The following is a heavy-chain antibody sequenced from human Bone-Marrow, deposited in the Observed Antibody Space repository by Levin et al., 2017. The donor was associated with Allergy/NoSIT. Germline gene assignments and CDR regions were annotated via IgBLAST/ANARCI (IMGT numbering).Heavy chain of an antibody. J-gene: IGHJ3*01. CDR3: VRSAVTTRSFDL. V-gene: IGHV4-59*02. D-gene: IGHD4-17*01. CDR2: IFHTGST. CDR1: GGSVHNYY. Sequence: SQTLSLTCTVSGGSVHNYYSMWIRQPPGKGLEWIGSIFHTGSTNFNPSLKSRVTSSVDTSKNQFSLTLASVTTADTAVYYCVRSAVTTRSFDLWGQGTMVTVSS.